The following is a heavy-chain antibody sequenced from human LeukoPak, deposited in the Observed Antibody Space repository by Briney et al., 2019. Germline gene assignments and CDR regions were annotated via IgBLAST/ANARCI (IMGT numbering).Heavy chain of an antibody. D-gene: IGHD3-10*01. CDR3: AKDLEYSGSGTPVAFDF. CDR2: IRYDGSNK. V-gene: IGHV3-30*02. Sequence: QSGGSLRLSCAASELTFSSYGMHWVRQTPGRGREGVAFIRYDGSNKYYRDSVKGRFTISRDNSKNTMYLQMNSLRGEDTAVYFCAKDLEYSGSGTPVAFDFWGQGTLVTVSS. J-gene: IGHJ4*02. CDR1: ELTFSSYG.